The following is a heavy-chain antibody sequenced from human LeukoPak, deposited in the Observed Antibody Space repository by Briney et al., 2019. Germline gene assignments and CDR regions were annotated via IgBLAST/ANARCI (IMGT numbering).Heavy chain of an antibody. CDR1: GFTFSNFW. Sequence: GSLRLSCAASGFTFSNFWMSWVRQAPGKGLEWVSYISSSGSTIYYADSVKGRFTISRDNAKNSLYLQMNSLRAEDTAVYYCARDFGHWELNGGYYFDYWGQGTLVTVSS. J-gene: IGHJ4*02. CDR2: ISSSGSTI. D-gene: IGHD1-26*01. V-gene: IGHV3-48*04. CDR3: ARDFGHWELNGGYYFDY.